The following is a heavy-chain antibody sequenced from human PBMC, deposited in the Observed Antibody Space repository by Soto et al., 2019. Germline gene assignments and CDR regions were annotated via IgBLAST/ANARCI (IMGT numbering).Heavy chain of an antibody. J-gene: IGHJ6*02. CDR3: ARGRCQLVRYGMDV. CDR1: GGSFSGYY. Sequence: QVQLQQWGAGLLKPSETLSLTCAVYGGSFSGYYWSWIRQPPGKGLEWIGEINHSGSTNYNPSLKCRVTXXVXTPXNQFSLQLSSVTAADTAVYYCARGRCQLVRYGMDVSGQGTTVTVSS. D-gene: IGHD6-13*01. CDR2: INHSGST. V-gene: IGHV4-34*01.